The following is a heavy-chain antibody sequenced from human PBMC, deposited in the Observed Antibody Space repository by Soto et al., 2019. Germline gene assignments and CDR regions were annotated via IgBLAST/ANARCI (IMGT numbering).Heavy chain of an antibody. CDR1: GGTFSSYT. D-gene: IGHD1-26*01. J-gene: IGHJ3*01. CDR2: IIPILDIA. Sequence: QVQLVQSGAEVKKPGSSVKVSCKASGGTFSSYTISWVRQAPGQGLEWMGRIIPILDIANYAQKFQGRVTITAEKSTSPAYMELSGLRSEDTAVYYGARVRVGATTAFDVWGKGTEVAVSS. CDR3: ARVRVGATTAFDV. V-gene: IGHV1-69*02.